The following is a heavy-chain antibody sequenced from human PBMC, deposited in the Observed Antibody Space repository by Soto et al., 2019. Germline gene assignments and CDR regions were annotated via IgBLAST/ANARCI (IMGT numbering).Heavy chain of an antibody. CDR2: ISWNSGSI. CDR1: GFTFDDYA. V-gene: IGHV3-9*01. Sequence: ESGGGLVQPGRSLRLSCAASGFTFDDYAMHWVRQAPGKGLEWVSGISWNSGSIGYADSVKGRFTISRDNAKNSLYLQMNSLRAEDTALYYCAKGVDYYYYGMDVWGQGTTVTVSS. J-gene: IGHJ6*02. CDR3: AKGVDYYYYGMDV.